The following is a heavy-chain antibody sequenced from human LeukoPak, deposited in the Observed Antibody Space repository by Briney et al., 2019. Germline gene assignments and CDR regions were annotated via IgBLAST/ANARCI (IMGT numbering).Heavy chain of an antibody. Sequence: PGASVKVSCKASGYTFTSYGISWVRQAPGQGLEWMGWISAYNGNTNYAQKLQGRVTMTTDTSTSTAYMELRSLRSDDTAVYYCARYLHPGQDSSGWYSGLDYWGQGTLVTVSS. CDR3: ARYLHPGQDSSGWYSGLDY. J-gene: IGHJ4*02. D-gene: IGHD6-19*01. CDR1: GYTFTSYG. CDR2: ISAYNGNT. V-gene: IGHV1-18*01.